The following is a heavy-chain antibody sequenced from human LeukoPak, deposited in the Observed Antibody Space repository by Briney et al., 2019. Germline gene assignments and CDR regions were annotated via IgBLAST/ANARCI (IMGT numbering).Heavy chain of an antibody. CDR1: GFTFSSYW. J-gene: IGHJ4*02. Sequence: PGGSLRLSCAASGFTFSSYWMSWVRQAPGKGLEWVANIRQDGSVQNYVDSVKGRFTISRDNPKNSVYLQMSSLRAEDTAVYYSLVTTRSRGFDYWGQGTLVTVSS. V-gene: IGHV3-7*01. CDR3: LVTTRSRGFDY. CDR2: IRQDGSVQ. D-gene: IGHD1/OR15-1a*01.